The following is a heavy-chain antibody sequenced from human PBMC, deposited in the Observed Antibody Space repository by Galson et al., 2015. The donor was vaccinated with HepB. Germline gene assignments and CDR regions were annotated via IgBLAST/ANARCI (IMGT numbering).Heavy chain of an antibody. V-gene: IGHV7-4-1*02. CDR1: GYTFTSYA. J-gene: IGHJ3*02. Sequence: SVKVSCKASGYTFTSYAMNWVRQAPGQGLEWMGWINTNTGNPTYAQGFTGRFVFSLDTSVSTAYLQISSLKAEDTAVCYCARDPYYDFWSGYFTDAFDIWGQGTMVTVSS. D-gene: IGHD3-3*01. CDR3: ARDPYYDFWSGYFTDAFDI. CDR2: INTNTGNP.